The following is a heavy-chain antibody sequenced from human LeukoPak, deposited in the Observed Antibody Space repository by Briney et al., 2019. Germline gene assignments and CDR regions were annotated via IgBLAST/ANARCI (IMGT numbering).Heavy chain of an antibody. CDR1: GFTFGDYA. CDR3: TRVGGLRFLEWLYDY. J-gene: IGHJ4*02. D-gene: IGHD3-3*01. V-gene: IGHV3-49*04. Sequence: GGSLRLSCTASGFTFGDYAMSWVRQAPGKGLEWVGFIRSKAYGGTTEYAASVKGRFTISRDDSKSIAYLQMNSLKTEDTAAYYCTRVGGLRFLEWLYDYWGQGTLVTVSS. CDR2: IRSKAYGGTT.